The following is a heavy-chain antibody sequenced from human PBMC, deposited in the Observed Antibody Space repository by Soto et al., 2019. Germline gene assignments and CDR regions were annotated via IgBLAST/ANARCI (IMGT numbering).Heavy chain of an antibody. CDR2: IKRRVDGGAT. Sequence: GGSLRLSCAASGFTFNNAWMSWVRQAPGKGPEWVSQIKRRVDGGATDYAAPVKGRFIISRDDSTDMLYLQMNTLKIEDTAVYYCARDLPYHQKRVLITPLDAFDIWGQGTTVTGSS. CDR3: ARDLPYHQKRVLITPLDAFDI. V-gene: IGHV3-15*01. CDR1: GFTFNNAW. J-gene: IGHJ3*02. D-gene: IGHD3-22*01.